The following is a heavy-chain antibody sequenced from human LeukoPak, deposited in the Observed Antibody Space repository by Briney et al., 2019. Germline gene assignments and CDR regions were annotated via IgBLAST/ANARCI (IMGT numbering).Heavy chain of an antibody. CDR3: ARVGSMLSIAAAGMAFDI. CDR2: MNPNSGNT. Sequence: ASVKVSCKASGYTFTSYDINWVRQATGQGLEWMGWMNPNSGNTGYAQKFQGRVTITRNTSISTAYMELSSLRSEDTAVYYCARVGSMLSIAAAGMAFDIWGQGTMVTVSS. V-gene: IGHV1-8*03. CDR1: GYTFTSYD. D-gene: IGHD6-13*01. J-gene: IGHJ3*02.